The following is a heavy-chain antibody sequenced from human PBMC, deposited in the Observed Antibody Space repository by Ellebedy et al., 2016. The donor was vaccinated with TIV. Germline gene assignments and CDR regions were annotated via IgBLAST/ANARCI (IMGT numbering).Heavy chain of an antibody. CDR2: INPSAGST. J-gene: IGHJ4*02. CDR1: RYTFTSYY. V-gene: IGHV1-46*01. CDR3: ARGDKYYYDSSGYYYTY. D-gene: IGHD3-22*01. Sequence: ASVKVSCKASRYTFTSYYMYWVRQAPGQGLEWMGIINPSAGSTNYAQKFQGRVTMTRDTSTSTVYMKLSSLRSEDTAVYYCARGDKYYYDSSGYYYTYWGQGTLVTVSS.